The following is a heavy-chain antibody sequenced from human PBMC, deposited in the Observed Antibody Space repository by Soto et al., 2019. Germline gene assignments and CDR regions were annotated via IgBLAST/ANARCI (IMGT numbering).Heavy chain of an antibody. Sequence: GGSLRLSCAASGFTFSSYAMSWVRQAPGKGLEWVSAISGSGGSTYYADSVKGRFTISRDNSKNTLYLQMNSLRAEDTAVYYCATHWVPAAMYYYYYYMDVWGKGTTVTVSS. V-gene: IGHV3-23*01. D-gene: IGHD2-2*01. J-gene: IGHJ6*03. CDR3: ATHWVPAAMYYYYYYMDV. CDR1: GFTFSSYA. CDR2: ISGSGGST.